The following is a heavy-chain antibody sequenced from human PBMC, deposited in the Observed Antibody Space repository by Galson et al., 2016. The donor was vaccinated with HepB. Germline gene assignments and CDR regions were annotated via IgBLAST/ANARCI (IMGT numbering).Heavy chain of an antibody. CDR2: MYYSGST. Sequence: SETLSLTCAVSGDSISSDNWWSWIRQPPGKGLEWVGSMYYSGSTYYNSSLKSRVIIFIDTSKNQFSLKLTSVTAADTAMYYCVRQRRGYSVYRYGMDVWGQGTTVTVSS. V-gene: IGHV4-38-2*01. CDR3: VRQRRGYSVYRYGMDV. D-gene: IGHD5/OR15-5a*01. CDR1: GDSISSDNW. J-gene: IGHJ6*02.